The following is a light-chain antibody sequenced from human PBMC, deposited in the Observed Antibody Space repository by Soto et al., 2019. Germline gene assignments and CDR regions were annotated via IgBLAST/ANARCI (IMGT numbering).Light chain of an antibody. CDR2: AAS. V-gene: IGKV1-8*01. J-gene: IGKJ1*01. Sequence: AIRMTQSPSSLSASTGDRVTIXXXASQGISSYLAWYQQKPGKAPKLLIYAASTLQSGVPSRFSGSGSGTDFTLTISCLQSEDFATYYCQQYYSYSTFGQGTKVEIK. CDR3: QQYYSYST. CDR1: QGISSY.